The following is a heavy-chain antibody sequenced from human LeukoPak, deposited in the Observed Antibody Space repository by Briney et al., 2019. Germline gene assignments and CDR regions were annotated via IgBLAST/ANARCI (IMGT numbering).Heavy chain of an antibody. CDR3: ARDRSPDY. J-gene: IGHJ4*02. Sequence: SETLSLTCTVSGGSISSSSYYWGWIRQPPGKGLEWIGSIYYSGSTYYNPSLKSRVTISVDTSKNQFSLKLSSVTAADTAVYYCARDRSPDYWGQGTLVTVSS. CDR1: GGSISSSSYY. CDR2: IYYSGST. V-gene: IGHV4-39*02.